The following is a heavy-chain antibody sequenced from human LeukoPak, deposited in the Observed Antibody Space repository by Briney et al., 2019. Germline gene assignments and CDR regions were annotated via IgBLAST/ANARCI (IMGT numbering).Heavy chain of an antibody. J-gene: IGHJ6*03. CDR2: INHSGST. V-gene: IGHV4-34*01. Sequence: SETLSLTCAVYGGSFSGYYWSWIRQPPGKGLEWIGEINHSGSTNYNPSLKSRVTISVDTSKNQFSLKLSSVTAADTAVYYCARDLRGVGSRPHYYYYMDVWGKGTTVTVSS. D-gene: IGHD3-10*01. CDR1: GGSFSGYY. CDR3: ARDLRGVGSRPHYYYYMDV.